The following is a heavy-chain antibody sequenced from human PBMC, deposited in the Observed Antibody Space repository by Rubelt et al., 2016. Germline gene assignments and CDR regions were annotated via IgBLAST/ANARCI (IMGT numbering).Heavy chain of an antibody. CDR3: AKEGAPDWGSSGFDY. V-gene: IGHV3-23*01. J-gene: IGHJ4*02. Sequence: GRFTISRDNSKNTLYLQMNSLRAEDTAVYYCAKEGAPDWGSSGFDYWGQGTLVTVSS. D-gene: IGHD6-19*01.